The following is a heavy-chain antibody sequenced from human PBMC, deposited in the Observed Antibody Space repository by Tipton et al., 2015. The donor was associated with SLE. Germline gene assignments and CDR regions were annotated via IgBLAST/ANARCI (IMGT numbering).Heavy chain of an antibody. CDR3: ARDVGQYSWFDP. Sequence: QVQLVQSGAEVKKPGASVKISCKASGYIFTKYYIHWVRQAPGQGLEWLGVITPIGGSTHIPQKFQGRVTLTSDTSTSVVYLDMTGLTPEDTGVYYCARDVGQYSWFDPWGQGTLLTVSS. CDR2: ITPIGGST. V-gene: IGHV1-46*01. D-gene: IGHD4-11*01. J-gene: IGHJ5*02. CDR1: GYIFTKYY.